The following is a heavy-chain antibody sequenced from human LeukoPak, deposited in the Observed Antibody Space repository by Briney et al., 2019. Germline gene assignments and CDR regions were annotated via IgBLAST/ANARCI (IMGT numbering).Heavy chain of an antibody. D-gene: IGHD5-12*01. J-gene: IGHJ4*02. CDR1: GFSFRNYG. Sequence: GGSLRLSCAASGFSFRNYGMYWVRQAPGKGLEWVSFIRDDGDDQYYADSVKGRFTISRDNSKNTLYLQMNSLRAEDTAVYYCASTHGSGYDYKFEDYWGQGTLVTVSS. CDR2: IRDDGDDQ. CDR3: ASTHGSGYDYKFEDY. V-gene: IGHV3-30*02.